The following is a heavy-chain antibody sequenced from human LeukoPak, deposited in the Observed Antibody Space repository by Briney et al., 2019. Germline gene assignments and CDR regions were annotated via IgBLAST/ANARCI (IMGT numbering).Heavy chain of an antibody. V-gene: IGHV4-4*02. CDR3: ARVGTTGNHYYYYYYYMDV. Sequence: SETLSLTCAVSGGSISSSNWWSWVRQPPGEGLEWIGEIYHSGSTNYNPSLKSRVTISVDTSKNQFSLKLSSVTAADTAVYYCARVGTTGNHYYYYYYYMDVWGKGTTVTISS. J-gene: IGHJ6*03. CDR2: IYHSGST. D-gene: IGHD4-17*01. CDR1: GGSISSSNW.